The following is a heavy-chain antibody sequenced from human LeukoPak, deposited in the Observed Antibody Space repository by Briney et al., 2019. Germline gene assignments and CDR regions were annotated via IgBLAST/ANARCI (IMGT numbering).Heavy chain of an antibody. CDR1: GFIFSNYA. CDR2: IWHDGATK. D-gene: IGHD3-16*01. V-gene: IGHV3-33*01. Sequence: GGSLRLSCKTSGFIFSNYAMHWDRQAPGKGLDWVAMIWHDGATKFYADSVKGRFTISRDNSKDTLYLQMDSLRAEDTAVFYCARELLGEGPDAFDVWGQGAIVTVSS. CDR3: ARELLGEGPDAFDV. J-gene: IGHJ3*01.